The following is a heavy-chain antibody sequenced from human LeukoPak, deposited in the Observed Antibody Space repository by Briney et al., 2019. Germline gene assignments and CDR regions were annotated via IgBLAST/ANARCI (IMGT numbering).Heavy chain of an antibody. CDR3: ARHGTISSESYFDY. J-gene: IGHJ4*02. Sequence: PSETLSLTCSVSGGSVSSYYWSWIRQSPGKGLERIGYIHNSGRTNYNPSLKSRVTGFVDTSKNQVSLRLSSVTAADTAVYYCARHGTISSESYFDYWGQGALVTVSS. D-gene: IGHD1-14*01. CDR1: GGSVSSYY. V-gene: IGHV4-59*08. CDR2: IHNSGRT.